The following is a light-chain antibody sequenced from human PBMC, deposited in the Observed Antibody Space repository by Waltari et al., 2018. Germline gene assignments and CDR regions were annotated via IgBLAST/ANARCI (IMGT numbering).Light chain of an antibody. V-gene: IGKV1-39*01. Sequence: DVQMTQSPSSLSASVGDRVTITCRASQSIGSRLNWYQHRPGKAPKLLMYAASTLQSGVPSRFSGSGSGTDFTLTISSLQPEDFAAYYCQQSYSVPRTFGGGTNVEFK. CDR2: AAS. CDR3: QQSYSVPRT. CDR1: QSIGSR. J-gene: IGKJ4*01.